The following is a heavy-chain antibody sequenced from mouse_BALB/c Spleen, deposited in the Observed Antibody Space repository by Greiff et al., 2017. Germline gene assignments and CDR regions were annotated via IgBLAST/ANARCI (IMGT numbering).Heavy chain of an antibody. Sequence: DVKLVESGGGLVKPGGSLKLSCAASGFTFSSYTMSWVRQTPEKRLEWVATISSGGSYTYYPDSVKGRFTISRDNAKNTLYLQMSSLKSEDTAMYYCTRVYGSSYFWFAYWGQGTLVTVSA. CDR3: TRVYGSSYFWFAY. V-gene: IGHV5-6-4*01. CDR2: ISSGGSYT. CDR1: GFTFSSYT. D-gene: IGHD1-1*01. J-gene: IGHJ3*01.